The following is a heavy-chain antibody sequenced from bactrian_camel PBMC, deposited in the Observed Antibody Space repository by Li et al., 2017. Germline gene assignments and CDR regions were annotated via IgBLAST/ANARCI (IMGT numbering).Heavy chain of an antibody. D-gene: IGHD3*01. CDR2: FESDGRT. J-gene: IGHJ4*01. Sequence: VQLVESGGGSVQAGGSLKLSCVAPGYIYNNYCMGWFRQAPGKEREGVAAFESDGRTRYADSEQGRLAISSDNAKNILYLQMNNLKREDTAVYYCALGSSGAAWTSLSPAAFVYWGQGTQVTVS. CDR1: GYIYNNYC. V-gene: IGHV3S42*01. CDR3: ALGSSGAAWTSLSPAAFVY.